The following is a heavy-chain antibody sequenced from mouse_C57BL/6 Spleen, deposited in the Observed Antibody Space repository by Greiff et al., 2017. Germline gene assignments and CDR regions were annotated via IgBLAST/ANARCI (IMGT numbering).Heavy chain of an antibody. J-gene: IGHJ4*01. Sequence: EVQLQQSGPELVKPGASVKISCKASGYTFTDYYMNWVKQSHGKSLEWIGDINPNNGGTSYNQKFKGKATLTVDKSSSTAYMELRSLTSEDSAVHYCVGYGYYAMDYWGQGTSVTVSS. CDR3: VGYGYYAMDY. V-gene: IGHV1-26*01. CDR1: GYTFTDYY. D-gene: IGHD2-2*01. CDR2: INPNNGGT.